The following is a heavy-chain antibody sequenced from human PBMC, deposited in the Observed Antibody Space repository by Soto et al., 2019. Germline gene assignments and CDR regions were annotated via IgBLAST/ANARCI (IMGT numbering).Heavy chain of an antibody. CDR2: ISTRGDDI. CDR3: ARDQGGYSNYEFDY. J-gene: IGHJ4*02. CDR1: GFTFSAYT. Sequence: EVQLLESGGGLVQPGGSLRLSCAASGFTFSAYTMNWVRQAPGKGLEWVSSISTRGDDIHYADSVKGRFTISRDNAKNSLYLQVNSLRAEDTAVYYCARDQGGYSNYEFDYWGQGTLVTVSS. D-gene: IGHD4-4*01. V-gene: IGHV3-21*02.